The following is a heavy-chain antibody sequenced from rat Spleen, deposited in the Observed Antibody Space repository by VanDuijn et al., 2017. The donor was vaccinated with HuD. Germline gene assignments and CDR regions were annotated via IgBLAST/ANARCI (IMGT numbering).Heavy chain of an antibody. D-gene: IGHD1-9*01. CDR3: ARHGYNSYFDY. CDR1: GFNFNDYW. Sequence: EVKLVESGGGLVQPERSLKLSCAASGFNFNDYWMGWVRQAPGKRLEWIGEINKDSSIINYTPSLKDKFTISRDNAQNTLYLQMSKLGSEDTAIYYCARHGYNSYFDYWGQGVMVTVSS. CDR2: INKDSSII. J-gene: IGHJ2*01. V-gene: IGHV4-2*01.